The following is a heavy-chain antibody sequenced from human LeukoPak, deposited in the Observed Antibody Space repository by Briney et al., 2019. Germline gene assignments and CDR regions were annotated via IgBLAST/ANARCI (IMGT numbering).Heavy chain of an antibody. CDR3: ARVGSYCVDVIDY. CDR2: INPNSGGT. CDR1: GYTFTGYY. J-gene: IGHJ4*02. Sequence: ASVKVSCKASGYTFTGYYMHWVRQAPGQGLEWMGWINPNSGGTNYAQNVQGRVTMTRDTAISTAYMELSRLRSEDTAVYHCARVGSYCVDVIDYWGQGTLVTVSS. V-gene: IGHV1-2*02. D-gene: IGHD1-26*01.